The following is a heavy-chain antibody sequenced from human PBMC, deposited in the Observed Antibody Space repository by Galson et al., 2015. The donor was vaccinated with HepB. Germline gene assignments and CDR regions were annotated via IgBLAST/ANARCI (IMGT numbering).Heavy chain of an antibody. Sequence: SVKVSCKASGYTFTSYGISWVRQAPGQGLEWMGWISAYNGNTNYAQKLQGRVTMTTDTSTSTAYMELRSLRSDDTAVYYCARDGPQILDSGWYDGFDYWGQGTLVTVSS. D-gene: IGHD6-19*01. CDR3: ARDGPQILDSGWYDGFDY. J-gene: IGHJ4*02. CDR1: GYTFTSYG. V-gene: IGHV1-18*01. CDR2: ISAYNGNT.